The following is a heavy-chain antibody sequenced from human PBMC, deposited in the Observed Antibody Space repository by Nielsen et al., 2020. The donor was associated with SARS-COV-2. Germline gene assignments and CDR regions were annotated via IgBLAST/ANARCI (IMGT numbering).Heavy chain of an antibody. CDR3: AKRDNYGDYFDY. J-gene: IGHJ4*02. CDR2: ISWNSGSI. Sequence: SLKISCAASGFTFDDYAMHWVRQAPGKGLEWVSGISWNSGSIGYADSVKGRFTISRDNAKNSLYLQMNSLRAEDTAVYYCAKRDNYGDYFDYWGQGTLVTVSS. D-gene: IGHD4-17*01. V-gene: IGHV3-9*01. CDR1: GFTFDDYA.